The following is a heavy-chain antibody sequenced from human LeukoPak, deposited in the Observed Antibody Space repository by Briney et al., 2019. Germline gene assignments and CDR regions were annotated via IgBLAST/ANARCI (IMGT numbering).Heavy chain of an antibody. J-gene: IGHJ4*02. CDR3: AKDRGMTTVTTVDY. Sequence: GGSLRLSCAASGFTFSSFGMHWVRQAPGKGLEWVAFIRCDGSNKYYADSVKGRFTISRDDSKNMLFLQMNSLRAEDTAVYYCAKDRGMTTVTTVDYWGQGTLVTVSS. V-gene: IGHV3-30*02. D-gene: IGHD4-17*01. CDR1: GFTFSSFG. CDR2: IRCDGSNK.